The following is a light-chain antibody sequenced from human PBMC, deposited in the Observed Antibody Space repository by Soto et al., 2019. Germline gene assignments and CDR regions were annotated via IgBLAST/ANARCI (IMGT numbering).Light chain of an antibody. CDR1: QSVLSSSNDKNY. J-gene: IGKJ2*01. V-gene: IGKV4-1*01. CDR2: WAS. CDR3: QQYYNSPYT. Sequence: DIVVTQSPDSLPVSLGERATINCKSSQSVLSSSNDKNYIAWYRQKPGQPPKLLIYWASTRESGVPDRFSGSGSGTDFTLTITRLQAEDVAVYYCQQYYNSPYTFGQGTKLEIK.